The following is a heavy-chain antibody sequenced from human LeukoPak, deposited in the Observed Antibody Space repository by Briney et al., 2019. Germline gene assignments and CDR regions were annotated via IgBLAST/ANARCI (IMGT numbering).Heavy chain of an antibody. CDR3: ARASGPYSVFDY. J-gene: IGHJ4*02. Sequence: SETLSLTCTVSGVSISSYHWTWMRQAPGKGLEWIGYIYYSGSTNYNPSLKSRVTISVDTSKNQFSLKLSSVTAADTAVYYCARASGPYSVFDYWGQGTLVTVSS. V-gene: IGHV4-59*01. CDR2: IYYSGST. CDR1: GVSISSYH. D-gene: IGHD2-15*01.